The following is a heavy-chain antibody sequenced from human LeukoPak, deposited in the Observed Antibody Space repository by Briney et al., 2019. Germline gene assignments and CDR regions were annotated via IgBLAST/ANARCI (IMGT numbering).Heavy chain of an antibody. Sequence: GGSLRLSCAASGFTFSSYAMSWVRQAPGKGLEWVSTITENGDDTYYADSVKGRFTISRDNSKYSLYLQLDSLRAEDTAIYYCTRAPGNYFDSWGQGTLVTVSS. CDR1: GFTFSSYA. CDR2: ITENGDDT. D-gene: IGHD3-10*01. CDR3: TRAPGNYFDS. J-gene: IGHJ4*02. V-gene: IGHV3-23*01.